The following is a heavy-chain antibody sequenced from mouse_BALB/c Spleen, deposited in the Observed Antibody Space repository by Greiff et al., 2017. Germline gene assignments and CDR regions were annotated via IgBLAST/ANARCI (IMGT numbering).Heavy chain of an antibody. CDR3: TREPWFAY. J-gene: IGHJ3*01. Sequence: VKLMESGGGLVQPGGSRKLSCAASGFTFSNYWMNWVRQSPEKGLEWVAEIRLKSNNYATHYAESVKGRFTISRDDSKSSVYLQMNNLRAEDTGIYYCTREPWFAYWGQGTLVTVSA. CDR2: IRLKSNNYAT. V-gene: IGHV6-6*02. CDR1: GFTFSNYW.